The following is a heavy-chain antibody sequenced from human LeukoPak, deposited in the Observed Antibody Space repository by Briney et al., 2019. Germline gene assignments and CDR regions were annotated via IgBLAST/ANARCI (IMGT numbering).Heavy chain of an antibody. CDR1: GFTFSSYA. CDR2: ISGSGGST. D-gene: IGHD3-22*01. J-gene: IGHJ3*02. V-gene: IGHV3-23*01. CDR3: AKTGRSGYYDSSGYSDDAFDI. Sequence: GGSLRLSCAASGFTFSSYAMSWVRQAPGKGLEWVSAISGSGGSTYYADSVKGRFTISRDNSKNTLYLQMNSLRAEDTAVYYCAKTGRSGYYDSSGYSDDAFDIWGQGTMVTVSS.